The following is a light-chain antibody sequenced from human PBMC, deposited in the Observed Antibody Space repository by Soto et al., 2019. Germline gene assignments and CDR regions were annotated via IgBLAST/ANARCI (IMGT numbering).Light chain of an antibody. Sequence: DIQMTQSPSTLSASVGDRVTITCRASQSISSWLAWYQQKPGKAPKLLIYKASSLESGVPSRFSGSGSGTEFPLTISSLQPDDFATYYCQQYNNSPWTVGQGTKVEIK. CDR1: QSISSW. V-gene: IGKV1-5*03. CDR2: KAS. CDR3: QQYNNSPWT. J-gene: IGKJ1*01.